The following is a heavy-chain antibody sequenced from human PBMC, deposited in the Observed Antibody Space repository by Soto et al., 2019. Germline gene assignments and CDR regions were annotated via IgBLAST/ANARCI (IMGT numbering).Heavy chain of an antibody. D-gene: IGHD5-18*01. CDR2: IYYSGST. J-gene: IGHJ4*02. CDR3: ATQNVDTAMVHFDY. Sequence: SETLSLTCAVSGGSISSGGYSWSWIRQPPGKGLEWIGSIYYSGSTYYNPSLKSRVTISVDTSKNQFSLKLSSVTAADTAVYYCATQNVDTAMVHFDYWGQGTLVTVSS. V-gene: IGHV4-30-2*03. CDR1: GGSISSGGYS.